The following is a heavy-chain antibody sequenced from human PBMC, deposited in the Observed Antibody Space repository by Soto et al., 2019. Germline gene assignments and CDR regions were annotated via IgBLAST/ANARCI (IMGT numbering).Heavy chain of an antibody. CDR1: GFTFSSYA. Sequence: EVQLLESGGVLVQPGGSLRLSCAASGFTFSSYAMSWVRQAPGKGLEWVSAISGSGGSTYYADSVKGRFTISRDNSKNTLYLQMNSVRAEDTAVYYCAKRQKGYGSGGSCGSSFDYWDQGTLVTVSS. CDR3: AKRQKGYGSGGSCGSSFDY. V-gene: IGHV3-23*01. D-gene: IGHD2-15*01. CDR2: ISGSGGST. J-gene: IGHJ4*02.